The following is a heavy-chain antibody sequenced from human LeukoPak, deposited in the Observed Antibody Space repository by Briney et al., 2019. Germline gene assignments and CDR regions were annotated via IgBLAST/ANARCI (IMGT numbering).Heavy chain of an antibody. Sequence: SETLSLTCTVSGGSISSSGYYWGWVRQPPGKGLEWIGSIDYSGSTNYNPSLKSRATISVDTSKNQSSLKLSSVTAADTAVYYCARRRVWRGDFDYWGQGTLVTVSS. V-gene: IGHV4-39*07. CDR1: GGSISSSGYY. D-gene: IGHD6-13*01. J-gene: IGHJ4*02. CDR2: IDYSGST. CDR3: ARRRVWRGDFDY.